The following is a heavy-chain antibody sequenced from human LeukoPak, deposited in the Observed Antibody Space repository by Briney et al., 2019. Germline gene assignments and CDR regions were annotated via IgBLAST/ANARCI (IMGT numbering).Heavy chain of an antibody. Sequence: GGSLRLSCAVSGFTFSSYGMHWVRQAPGKGLEWVAVISYDGSNKYYADSVKGRFTISRDNSKNTLYLQMNSLRAEDTAVYYCAKDTSGQWLPRGYYYYGMDVWGQGTTVTVSS. V-gene: IGHV3-30*18. CDR3: AKDTSGQWLPRGYYYYGMDV. D-gene: IGHD6-19*01. CDR1: GFTFSSYG. CDR2: ISYDGSNK. J-gene: IGHJ6*02.